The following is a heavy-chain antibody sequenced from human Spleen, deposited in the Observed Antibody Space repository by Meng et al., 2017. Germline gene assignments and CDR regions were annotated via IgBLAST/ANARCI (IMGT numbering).Heavy chain of an antibody. CDR2: ISYDGTNK. J-gene: IGHJ4*02. D-gene: IGHD4-11*01. CDR1: GFTFSSYA. V-gene: IGHV3-30*01. Sequence: GGSLRLSCAASGFTFSSYAMHWVRQAPGKGLEWVAVISYDGTNKYYADSVKGRFTISTDNSKNTLFLQMNSLRAEDTAVYYCARGPTTMAHDFDYWGQGTLVTVSS. CDR3: ARGPTTMAHDFDY.